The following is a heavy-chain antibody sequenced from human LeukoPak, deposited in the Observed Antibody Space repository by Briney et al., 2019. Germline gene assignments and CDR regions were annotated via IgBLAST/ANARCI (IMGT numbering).Heavy chain of an antibody. J-gene: IGHJ4*02. V-gene: IGHV4-59*08. CDR1: VGSIRNYY. CDR2: IYYSGST. CDR3: ARHPYSNLVLDY. Sequence: ETPSLTCTVSVGSIRNYYWSWIWQPPGKGLEWIGYIYYSGSTKYNPSLKSRVTISVDTSKNQFSLKLSSVTAADTAVYYCARHPYSNLVLDYWCQATLVTVSS. D-gene: IGHD4-11*01.